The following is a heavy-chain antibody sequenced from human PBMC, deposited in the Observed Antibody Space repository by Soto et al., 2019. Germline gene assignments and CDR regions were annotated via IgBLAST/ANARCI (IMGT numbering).Heavy chain of an antibody. CDR2: IYYSGST. Sequence: QVQLQESGPGLVKPSQTLSLICTVSGGSISSGDYYWSWIRQPPGKGLEWIGYIYYSGSTYYNPSLKSRVTISVDTSKNEFSLKLSSVTAADTAVYYWARGLHAGDAFDYWGQGTLVTVSS. J-gene: IGHJ4*02. CDR3: ARGLHAGDAFDY. CDR1: GGSISSGDYY. V-gene: IGHV4-30-4*01. D-gene: IGHD1-26*01.